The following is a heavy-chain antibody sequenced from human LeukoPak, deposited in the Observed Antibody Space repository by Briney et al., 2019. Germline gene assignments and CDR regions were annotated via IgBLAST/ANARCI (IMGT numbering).Heavy chain of an antibody. Sequence: SETLSLTCTASGGSISSHYWSWIRQPPGKGLEWIGYIYYSGCTNYNPSLKSRVTISVDTTKNQFSLKLSSVTAADTAVYYCARPAFSGELLLPGAFDIWGQGTMVTVSS. J-gene: IGHJ3*02. CDR1: GGSISSHY. D-gene: IGHD1-26*01. CDR2: IYYSGCT. V-gene: IGHV4-59*08. CDR3: ARPAFSGELLLPGAFDI.